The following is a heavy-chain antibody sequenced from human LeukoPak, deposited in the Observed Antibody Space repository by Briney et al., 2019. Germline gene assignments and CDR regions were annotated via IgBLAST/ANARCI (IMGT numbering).Heavy chain of an antibody. Sequence: PGRSLRLSCAASGFTFSSYAMHWVRQAPGKGLEWVAVISYDGSNKYYADSVKGRFTISRDNSKNTLYLQMNSLRAEDTAVYYCAKDRAAAGTRSDAFDIWGQGTMVTVSS. CDR2: ISYDGSNK. CDR1: GFTFSSYA. D-gene: IGHD6-13*01. CDR3: AKDRAAAGTRSDAFDI. J-gene: IGHJ3*02. V-gene: IGHV3-30*14.